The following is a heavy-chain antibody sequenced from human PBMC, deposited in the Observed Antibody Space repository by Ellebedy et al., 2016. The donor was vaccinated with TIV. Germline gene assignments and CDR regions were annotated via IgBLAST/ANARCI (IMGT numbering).Heavy chain of an antibody. V-gene: IGHV3-7*04. Sequence: GESLKISCAASGFTFSRYWMSWLRQAPGKGLEYVAHIKFDEIEAYHADSVNGRFVISRDNARKSLYLQMNNLRVGDTAVYYCARDTVEVPSGDAFDLWGQGTTVTVSS. CDR1: GFTFSRYW. J-gene: IGHJ3*01. CDR3: ARDTVEVPSGDAFDL. CDR2: IKFDEIEA. D-gene: IGHD2-2*01.